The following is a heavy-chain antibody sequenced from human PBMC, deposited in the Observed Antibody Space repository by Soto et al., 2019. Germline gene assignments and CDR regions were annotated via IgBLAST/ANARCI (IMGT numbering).Heavy chain of an antibody. CDR3: ACFYYDSSGYYSGDY. J-gene: IGHJ4*02. D-gene: IGHD3-22*01. CDR1: CGSFSGYY. V-gene: IGHV4-34*01. CDR2: INHSGST. Sequence: PSETLSLTCAVYCGSFSGYYWSWIRQPPGKGLEWIGEINHSGSTNYNPSLKSRVTISVDTSKNQFSLKLSSVTAADTAVYYCACFYYDSSGYYSGDYWGQGTLVTVSS.